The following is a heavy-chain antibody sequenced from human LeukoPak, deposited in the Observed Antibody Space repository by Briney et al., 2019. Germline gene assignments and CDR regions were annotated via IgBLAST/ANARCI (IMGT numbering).Heavy chain of an antibody. CDR3: ARDAPYYYGSGSYSDV. CDR2: IYSGGST. CDR1: GFTVSSNY. Sequence: GGSLRLSCAASGFTVSSNYMSWVRQAPGKGLEWVSVIYSGGSTYYADSVKGRFTISRDNSKNTLYLQMNSLRAEDTAVYYCARDAPYYYGSGSYSDVWGKGTTVTISS. D-gene: IGHD3-10*01. J-gene: IGHJ6*04. V-gene: IGHV3-53*01.